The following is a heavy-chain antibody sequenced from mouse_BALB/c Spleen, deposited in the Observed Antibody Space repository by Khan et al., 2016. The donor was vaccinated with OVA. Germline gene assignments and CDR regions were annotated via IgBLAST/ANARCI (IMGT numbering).Heavy chain of an antibody. V-gene: IGHV9-1*02. Sequence: QIQLVQSGPELKKPGETVKISCKASGYTFTNYRMNWMKQAPGKGLKWMGWINTYTGEPTYGDDFKGRIAVSLETSASTAYLQINNLKNEDMATYFCAIESSYWYFAVWGAGTTVTVSS. CDR2: INTYTGEP. J-gene: IGHJ1*01. D-gene: IGHD1-1*01. CDR3: AIESSYWYFAV. CDR1: GYTFTNYR.